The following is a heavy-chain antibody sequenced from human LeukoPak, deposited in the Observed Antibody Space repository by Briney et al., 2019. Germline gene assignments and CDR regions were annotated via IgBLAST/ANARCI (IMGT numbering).Heavy chain of an antibody. CDR1: RFTFSSYG. CDR2: ISTSGGST. Sequence: GGSLRLSCAASRFTFSSYGMSWVRQTPGKGLEWVSAISTSGGSTYYADSVKGRFTISRDNSKNTLWLQMSSLRAEDTAVYFCARDRGDCRGGSCYFDYWGQGTLVTASS. V-gene: IGHV3-23*01. D-gene: IGHD2-15*01. J-gene: IGHJ4*02. CDR3: ARDRGDCRGGSCYFDY.